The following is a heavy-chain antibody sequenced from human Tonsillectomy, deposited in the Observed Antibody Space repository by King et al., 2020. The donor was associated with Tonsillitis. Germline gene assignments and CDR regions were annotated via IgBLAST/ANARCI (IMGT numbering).Heavy chain of an antibody. CDR3: VRDYCSGGTCYSGH. CDR1: GFTFSSYW. CDR2: IKQGGTEE. Sequence: VQLVESGGGLVQPGGCLRLSCAASGFTFSSYWMSWVRQAPGRGLEWLVNIKQGGTEEYYLDSVKGRFSISRDDAKSSVYLQMNSLRDEDTAVYYCVRDYCSGGTCYSGHWGQGTLVTVSS. D-gene: IGHD2-15*01. V-gene: IGHV3-7*01. J-gene: IGHJ4*02.